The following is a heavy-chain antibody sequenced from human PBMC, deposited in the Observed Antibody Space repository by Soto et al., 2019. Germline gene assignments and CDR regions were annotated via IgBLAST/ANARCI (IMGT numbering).Heavy chain of an antibody. CDR1: GGSFSGYY. Sequence: PSETLSLTCAVYGGSFSGYYWSWIRQPPGKGLEWIGEINHSGSTNYNPSLKSRVTISVDTSKNQFSLKLSSVTAADTAVHYCHTYDFWSGYLDYWGQGTLVTVS. CDR2: INHSGST. J-gene: IGHJ4*02. V-gene: IGHV4-34*01. D-gene: IGHD3-3*01. CDR3: HTYDFWSGYLDY.